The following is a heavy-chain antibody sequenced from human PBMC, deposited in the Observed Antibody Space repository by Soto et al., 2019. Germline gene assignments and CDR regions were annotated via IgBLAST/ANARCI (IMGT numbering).Heavy chain of an antibody. Sequence: SETLSLTCSVSGGSTNSQSYYWAWIRQPPGKGLEWIASIYYTGSIYYNPSLKSRVTMSVDTSENQFSLGLMSVTAADTAVYYCARHNRDGSYGDLKAPFDYWGQGARVTVSS. J-gene: IGHJ4*02. D-gene: IGHD4-17*01. CDR2: IYYTGSI. CDR3: ARHNRDGSYGDLKAPFDY. CDR1: GGSTNSQSYY. V-gene: IGHV4-39*01.